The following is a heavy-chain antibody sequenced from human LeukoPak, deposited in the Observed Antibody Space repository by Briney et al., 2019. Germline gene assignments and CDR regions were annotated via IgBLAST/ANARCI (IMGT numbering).Heavy chain of an antibody. CDR3: AKPVGDYEAYSEWDY. CDR1: GFTFSSYA. D-gene: IGHD4-17*01. J-gene: IGHJ4*02. V-gene: IGHV3-23*01. Sequence: GGSLRLSCAASGFTFSSYAMSWVRQAPGKGLEWVSAISGSGGSTYYADSVKGRFTISRDNSKNTLYLQMNSLRAEDTAVYYCAKPVGDYEAYSEWDYWGQGTLVTVSS. CDR2: ISGSGGST.